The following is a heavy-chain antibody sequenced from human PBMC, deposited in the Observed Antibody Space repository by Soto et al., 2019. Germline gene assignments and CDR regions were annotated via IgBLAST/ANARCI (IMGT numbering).Heavy chain of an antibody. D-gene: IGHD2-15*01. CDR3: AREVVVVVAATGGNWFDP. CDR2: IYYSGST. V-gene: IGHV4-30-4*01. CDR1: GGSISSGDYY. J-gene: IGHJ5*02. Sequence: SETLSLTCTVSGGSISSGDYYWSWIRQPPGKGLEWIGYIYYSGSTYYNPSLKSRVTISVDTSKNQFSLKLSSVTAADTAVYYCAREVVVVVAATGGNWFDPWGQGTLVTVS.